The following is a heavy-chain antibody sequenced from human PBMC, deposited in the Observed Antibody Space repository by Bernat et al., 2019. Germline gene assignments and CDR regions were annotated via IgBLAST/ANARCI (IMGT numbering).Heavy chain of an antibody. CDR2: ISGSGGST. D-gene: IGHD3-10*01. Sequence: EVQLLESGGGLVQPGGSLRLSCAASGFTFSSYAMSWVRQAPGKGLEWVSAISGSGGSTYYADSVKGRFTISRDNSKNTLYLQMNSLRAEDTAVYYCAGGPYYYGSGSYKRLDYWGQGTLVTVSS. J-gene: IGHJ4*02. V-gene: IGHV3-23*01. CDR1: GFTFSSYA. CDR3: AGGPYYYGSGSYKRLDY.